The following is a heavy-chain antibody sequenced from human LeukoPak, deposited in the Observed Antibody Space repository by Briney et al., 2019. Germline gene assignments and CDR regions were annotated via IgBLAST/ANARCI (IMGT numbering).Heavy chain of an antibody. J-gene: IGHJ4*02. D-gene: IGHD6-19*01. CDR3: ARYSTGSGWYYHFDY. CDR2: IYYSGST. Sequence: PSETLSLTCTVSGGSISSSSYYWGWIRQPPGKGLEWIGSIYYSGSTYYNPSLKSRVTISVDTSKNQFSLKLSSVTAADTAVYYCARYSTGSGWYYHFDYWGQGTLVTVSS. V-gene: IGHV4-39*01. CDR1: GGSISSSSYY.